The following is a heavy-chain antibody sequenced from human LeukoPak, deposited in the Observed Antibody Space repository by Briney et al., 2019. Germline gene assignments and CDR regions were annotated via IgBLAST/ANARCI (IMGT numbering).Heavy chain of an antibody. J-gene: IGHJ4*02. CDR1: GFTFSFYS. D-gene: IGHD3-10*01. CDR2: MSVSSGLI. V-gene: IGHV3-21*01. CDR3: AREFGGSASGAGY. Sequence: PGGSLRLSCAASGFTFSFYSMNWVRQAPGKGLEWVSSMSVSSGLIYYADSVKGRFTVSRDNAKNSLYLQMNSLRAEDTAVYYCAREFGGSASGAGYWSQGTLVTVSS.